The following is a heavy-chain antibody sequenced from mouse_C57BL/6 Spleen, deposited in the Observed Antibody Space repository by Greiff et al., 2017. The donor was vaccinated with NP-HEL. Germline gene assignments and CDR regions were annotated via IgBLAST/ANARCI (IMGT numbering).Heavy chain of an antibody. D-gene: IGHD1-1*01. J-gene: IGHJ2*01. V-gene: IGHV1-26*01. Sequence: EVQLQQSGPELVKPGASVKISCKASGYTFTDYYMHWVKQSHGQSLEWIGDINPNTGGTSYNQKFKGKATLTVDKSSSTAYMELRSLTSEDSAVYYCARDGSSYVPYFDDWGQGTTLTVTS. CDR2: INPNTGGT. CDR1: GYTFTDYY. CDR3: ARDGSSYVPYFDD.